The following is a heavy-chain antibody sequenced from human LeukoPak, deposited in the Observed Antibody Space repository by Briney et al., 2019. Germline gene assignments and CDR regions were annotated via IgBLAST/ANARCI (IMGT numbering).Heavy chain of an antibody. J-gene: IGHJ5*02. CDR2: IIPIFGTA. CDR3: ARGGRYSSSWNWFDP. Sequence: SVKVSCKASGGTFSSYAISWVRQAPGQGLEWMGGIIPIFGTANYAQEFQGRVTITADESTSTAYMELSSLRSEDTAVYYCARGGRYSSSWNWFDPWGQGTLVTVSS. CDR1: GGTFSSYA. V-gene: IGHV1-69*13. D-gene: IGHD6-6*01.